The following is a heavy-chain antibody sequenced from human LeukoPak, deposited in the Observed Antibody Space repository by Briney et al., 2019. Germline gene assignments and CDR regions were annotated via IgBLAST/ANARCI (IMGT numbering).Heavy chain of an antibody. CDR3: ARHRRYYYDSSGYKSAGWFDP. CDR2: INHSGST. V-gene: IGHV4-34*01. CDR1: GGSFSGYY. Sequence: SETLSLTCAVYGGSFSGYYWSWIRQPPGKGLEWMGEINHSGSTNYNPSPKRRVTISVDTSKNQSSLKLRSVTAADTAVYYCARHRRYYYDSSGYKSAGWFDPWGQGTLVTVSS. D-gene: IGHD3-22*01. J-gene: IGHJ5*02.